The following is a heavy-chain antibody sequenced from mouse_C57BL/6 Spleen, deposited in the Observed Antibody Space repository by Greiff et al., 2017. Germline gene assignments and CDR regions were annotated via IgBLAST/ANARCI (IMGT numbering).Heavy chain of an antibody. CDR3: ARRGYGRGNWYFDV. Sequence: VQLQQPGAELVMPGASVKLSCKASGYTFTSYWMHWVKQRPGQGLEWIGEIDPSDSYTNYNPKFKGQSTLTVDKSSSTAYMQLSSLTSEDSAVYYCARRGYGRGNWYFDVWGTGTTVTVSS. V-gene: IGHV1-69*01. D-gene: IGHD1-1*01. J-gene: IGHJ1*03. CDR1: GYTFTSYW. CDR2: IDPSDSYT.